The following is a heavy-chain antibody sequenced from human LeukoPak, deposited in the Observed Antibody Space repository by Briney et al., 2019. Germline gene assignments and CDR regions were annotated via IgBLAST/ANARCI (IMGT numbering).Heavy chain of an antibody. CDR1: GFTFSSYA. Sequence: GGSLRLSCAASGFTFSSYAMTWVRQAPGKGLEWVSTISGSGGSTYSADSVKGRFTISRDNSKNTLYLQMNSLRAEDTAVYYCARDKAAAGTGWFDPWGQGTLVTVSS. D-gene: IGHD6-13*01. V-gene: IGHV3-23*01. CDR3: ARDKAAAGTGWFDP. J-gene: IGHJ5*02. CDR2: ISGSGGST.